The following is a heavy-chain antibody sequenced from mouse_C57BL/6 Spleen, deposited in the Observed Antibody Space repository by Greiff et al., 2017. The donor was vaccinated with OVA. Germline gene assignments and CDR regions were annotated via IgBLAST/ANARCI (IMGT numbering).Heavy chain of an antibody. CDR3: ARQSLAMDY. CDR1: GYTFTDYY. J-gene: IGHJ4*01. V-gene: IGHV1-76*01. Sequence: QVQLQQSGAELVRPGASVKLSCKASGYTFTDYYINWVKQRPGQGLEWIARIYPGSGNTYYNEKFKGKATLTAEKSSSTAYMQLSSLTSEDSAVYFCARQSLAMDYWGQGTSVTVSS. D-gene: IGHD6-2*01. CDR2: IYPGSGNT.